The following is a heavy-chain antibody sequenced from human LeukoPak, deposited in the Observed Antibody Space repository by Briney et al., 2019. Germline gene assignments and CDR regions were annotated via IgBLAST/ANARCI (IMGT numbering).Heavy chain of an antibody. J-gene: IGHJ4*02. CDR2: IKQDGSEK. Sequence: GGSLRLSCSASGFTFSDYYMSWIRQAPGKGLEWVANIKQDGSEKYYVDSVKGRFTISRDNAKNSLYLQMNSLRAEDTAVYYCARDQDYFDYWGQGTLVTVSS. CDR3: ARDQDYFDY. CDR1: GFTFSDYY. V-gene: IGHV3-7*01.